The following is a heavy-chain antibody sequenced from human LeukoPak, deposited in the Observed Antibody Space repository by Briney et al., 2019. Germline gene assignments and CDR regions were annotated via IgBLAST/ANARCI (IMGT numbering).Heavy chain of an antibody. CDR3: ARSRRWLTRGWFDP. CDR2: IYYSGST. Sequence: PSETLSLTCTVSGGSISSSSYYWGWIRQPPGKGLEWIGSIYYSGSTYYNPFLKSRVTISVDTSKNQFSLKLSSVTAADTAVYYCARSRRWLTRGWFDPWGQGTLVTVSS. D-gene: IGHD5-12*01. CDR1: GGSISSSSYY. J-gene: IGHJ5*02. V-gene: IGHV4-39*01.